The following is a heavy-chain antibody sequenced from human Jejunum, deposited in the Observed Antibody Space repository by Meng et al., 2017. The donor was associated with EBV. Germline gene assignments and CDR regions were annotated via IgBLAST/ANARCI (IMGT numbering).Heavy chain of an antibody. J-gene: IGHJ4*02. CDR2: INHSGST. Sequence: QVQLQKWGDGLLKPSETLSLTCAVYGGSFSGYYWSWIRQHPGKGLEWIGEINHSGSTNYNPSLRSRVTISVETSKNQFSLRLNSVTAADTAVYYCARVAFSYTTRSLDSWGQGTLVTVSS. D-gene: IGHD3-16*02. V-gene: IGHV4-34*02. CDR3: ARVAFSYTTRSLDS. CDR1: GGSFSGYY.